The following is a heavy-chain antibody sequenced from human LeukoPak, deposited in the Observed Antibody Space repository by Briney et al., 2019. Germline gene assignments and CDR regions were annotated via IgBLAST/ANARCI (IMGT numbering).Heavy chain of an antibody. CDR3: ARIGEYCSGGSCYLIDY. J-gene: IGHJ4*02. CDR2: ISAYNGNT. CDR1: GYTFTSYG. Sequence: GASVKVSCKASGYTFTSYGISWVGQAPGQGLEWMGWISAYNGNTNYAQKLQGRVTMTTDTSTSTAYMELRSLRSDDTAVYYCARIGEYCSGGSCYLIDYWGQGTLVTVSS. D-gene: IGHD2-15*01. V-gene: IGHV1-18*01.